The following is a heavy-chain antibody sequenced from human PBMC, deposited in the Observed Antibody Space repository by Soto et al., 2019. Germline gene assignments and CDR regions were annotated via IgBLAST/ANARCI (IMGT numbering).Heavy chain of an antibody. D-gene: IGHD3-16*01. CDR2: LYPTGRT. J-gene: IGHJ6*02. CDR3: ARGDTEDDFACYGLDV. V-gene: IGHV4-4*02. Sequence: RQPPGKGLEWIGELYPTGRTNYNPSLKSRLTISLDKSRNQFSLKFKSVTAADTAVYYCARGDTEDDFACYGLDVWGQGTTVADSS.